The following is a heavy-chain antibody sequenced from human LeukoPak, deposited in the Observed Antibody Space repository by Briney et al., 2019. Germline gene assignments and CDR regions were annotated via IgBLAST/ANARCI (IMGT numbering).Heavy chain of an antibody. CDR1: GFTFSSYW. D-gene: IGHD1-26*01. Sequence: GGSLRLSCAASGFTFSSYWMHWVRQAPGKGLVWVSSFSFNGESTYYADSVKGRFTISRDNSKNTLYLQMNSLRAEDTAVYYCAKATREWEKLQAMDVWGNGTTVTVSS. CDR2: FSFNGEST. CDR3: AKATREWEKLQAMDV. V-gene: IGHV3-74*01. J-gene: IGHJ6*04.